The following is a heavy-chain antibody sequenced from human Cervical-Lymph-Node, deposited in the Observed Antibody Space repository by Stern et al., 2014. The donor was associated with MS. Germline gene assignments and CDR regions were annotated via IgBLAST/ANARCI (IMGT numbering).Heavy chain of an antibody. J-gene: IGHJ6*02. Sequence: VQLVQSGAEVKKPGASVKVPCKASGYTFTGYYLHWVRQAPGQGLEWMGRINPNSGDTKYAQNFQDRVTMTRDTSISTAYMELSRLRSDDTAVYYCARSLNWNDVEDYHYGLDVWGQRTTVTVSS. CDR1: GYTFTGYY. V-gene: IGHV1-2*06. CDR2: INPNSGDT. CDR3: ARSLNWNDVEDYHYGLDV. D-gene: IGHD1-1*01.